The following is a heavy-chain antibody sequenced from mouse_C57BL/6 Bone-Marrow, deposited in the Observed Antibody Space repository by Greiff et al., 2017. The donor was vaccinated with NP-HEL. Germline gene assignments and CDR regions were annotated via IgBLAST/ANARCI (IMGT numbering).Heavy chain of an antibody. CDR3: TRHYDYDGYAMDY. J-gene: IGHJ4*01. Sequence: QVQLQQSGAELVRPGASVTLSCKASGYTFTDYEMHWVKQTPVHGLEWIGAIDPETGGTAYNQKFKGKAILTADKSSSTAYMELRSLTSEDSAVYYCTRHYDYDGYAMDYWGQGTSVTVSS. D-gene: IGHD2-4*01. CDR1: GYTFTDYE. CDR2: IDPETGGT. V-gene: IGHV1-15*01.